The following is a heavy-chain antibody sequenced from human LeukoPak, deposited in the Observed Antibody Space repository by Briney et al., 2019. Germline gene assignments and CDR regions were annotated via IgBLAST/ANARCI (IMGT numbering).Heavy chain of an antibody. D-gene: IGHD1-26*01. CDR3: AKGYSASFPTYLDY. V-gene: IGHV3-9*01. J-gene: IGHJ4*02. CDR1: GFTFDDYA. CDR2: ISWNSGST. Sequence: PGGSLRLSCATSGFTFDDYAMYWVRQAAGKGLGWVAGISWNSGSTGYADSVKGRFTISRDNAKNSLYLQMNSLRTDDTAFYYCAKGYSASFPTYLDYWGQGTLVTVSS.